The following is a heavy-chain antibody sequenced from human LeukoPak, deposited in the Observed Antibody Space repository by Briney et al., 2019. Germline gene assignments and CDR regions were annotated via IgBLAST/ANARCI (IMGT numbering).Heavy chain of an antibody. CDR1: GFTFSSYS. V-gene: IGHV3-21*04. CDR2: ISSSSSYI. J-gene: IGHJ4*02. CDR3: AKGNYGEKIDY. D-gene: IGHD4-17*01. Sequence: GGSLRLSCAASGFTFSSYSMNWVRQAPGKGLEWVSSISSSSSYIYYADSVKGRFTISRDNAKNSLYLQMNSLKAEDAALYYCAKGNYGEKIDYWGPGTLVTVSS.